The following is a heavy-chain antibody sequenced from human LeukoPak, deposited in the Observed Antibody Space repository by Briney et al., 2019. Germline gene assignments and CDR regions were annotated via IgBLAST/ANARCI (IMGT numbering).Heavy chain of an antibody. V-gene: IGHV3-11*04. D-gene: IGHD6-19*01. CDR2: ISTSGNTI. Sequence: GGSLRLSCAAFRFTFSDYYMSWIRQAPGKGLEWVSYISTSGNTIYYADSVKVRFTISRDNAMNSLYLQMNSLRAEDTAVYYCAKDPSFNPSSFDYWGQGTLVTVSS. CDR3: AKDPSFNPSSFDY. J-gene: IGHJ4*02. CDR1: RFTFSDYY.